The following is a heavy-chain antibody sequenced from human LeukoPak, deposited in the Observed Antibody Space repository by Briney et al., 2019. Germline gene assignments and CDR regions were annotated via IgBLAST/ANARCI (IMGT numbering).Heavy chain of an antibody. J-gene: IGHJ4*02. CDR3: ARGGILDIVVVPAAGLGFPLDYFDY. D-gene: IGHD2-2*01. V-gene: IGHV4-38-2*01. CDR1: GYSISSGYY. Sequence: SETLSLTCAVSGYSISSGYYWGWIRQPPGKGLEWIGSIYHSGSTYYNPSLKSRVTISVDTSKNQFSLKLSSVTAADTAVYYCARGGILDIVVVPAAGLGFPLDYFDYWGQGTLVTVSS. CDR2: IYHSGST.